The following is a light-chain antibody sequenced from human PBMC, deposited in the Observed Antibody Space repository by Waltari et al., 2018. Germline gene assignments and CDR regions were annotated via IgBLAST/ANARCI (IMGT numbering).Light chain of an antibody. J-gene: IGLJ2*01. CDR3: ATWDDRLDNVV. CDR1: SSNIGSHT. Sequence: QSVLPQPPSAFGTTVHRVPLSCSGTSSNIGSHTVNWYQQLPGTATKFLIYSNNQRPSGVPDRFSGSKSGTSASLAISGLQSEDEADYYCATWDDRLDNVVFGGGTKLTVL. CDR2: SNN. V-gene: IGLV1-44*01.